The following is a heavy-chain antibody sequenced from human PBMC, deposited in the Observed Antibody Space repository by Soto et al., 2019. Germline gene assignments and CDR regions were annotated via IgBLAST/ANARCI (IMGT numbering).Heavy chain of an antibody. V-gene: IGHV1-69*01. CDR3: ARAFDRSPNDGWFDP. CDR2: IIPIFGTA. CDR1: GGTFSSYA. D-gene: IGHD3-22*01. J-gene: IGHJ5*02. Sequence: QVQLVQSGAEVKKPGSSVKVSCKASGGTFSSYAISWVRQAPGQGLEWMGGIIPIFGTANYAQQFQGRVTITADESTITAYMELSSLRSEDTAVYYCARAFDRSPNDGWFDPWGQGTLVTVAS.